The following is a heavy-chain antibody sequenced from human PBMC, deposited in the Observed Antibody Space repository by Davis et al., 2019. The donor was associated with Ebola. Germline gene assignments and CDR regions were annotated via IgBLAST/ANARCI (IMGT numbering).Heavy chain of an antibody. Sequence: PGGSLRLSCAASGFTFSSYSMNWVRQAPGKGLEWIGYIYYSGSTNYNPSLKSRVTISVDTSKNQFSLKLSSVTAADTAVYYCASGQSYTFYYWGQGTLVTVSS. V-gene: IGHV4-59*01. D-gene: IGHD2-2*02. CDR2: IYYSGST. CDR3: ASGQSYTFYY. J-gene: IGHJ4*02. CDR1: GFTFSSYS.